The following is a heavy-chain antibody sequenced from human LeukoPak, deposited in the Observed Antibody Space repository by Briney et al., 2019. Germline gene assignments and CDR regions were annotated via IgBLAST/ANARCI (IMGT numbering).Heavy chain of an antibody. Sequence: SQTLSLTCTVSGGSIGSGAYYWTWIRQPPGKGLEWFGYIFHSGVTSYNPSLKSRVTISVDTSKNQFSLTLTSVTAADTAVYYCASQRGPYRTSVFDYWGQGTLVTVSS. D-gene: IGHD3-16*01. J-gene: IGHJ4*02. CDR3: ASQRGPYRTSVFDY. V-gene: IGHV4-30-2*01. CDR1: GGSIGSGAYY. CDR2: IFHSGVT.